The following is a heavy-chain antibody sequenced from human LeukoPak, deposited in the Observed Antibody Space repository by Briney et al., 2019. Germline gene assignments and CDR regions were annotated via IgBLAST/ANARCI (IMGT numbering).Heavy chain of an antibody. CDR2: ISGSGGST. CDR3: AKDKTIGRPNWFDP. J-gene: IGHJ5*02. V-gene: IGHV3-23*01. Sequence: GGSLRLSCAASGFTFSSYAMSWVRRAPRKGLEWVSAISGSGGSTYYADSVKGRFTISRDNSKNTLYLQMNSLRAEDTAVYYCAKDKTIGRPNWFDPWGQGTLVTVSS. CDR1: GFTFSSYA. D-gene: IGHD3-16*01.